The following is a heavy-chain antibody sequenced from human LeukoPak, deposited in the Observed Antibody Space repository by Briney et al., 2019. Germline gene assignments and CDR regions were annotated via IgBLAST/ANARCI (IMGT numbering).Heavy chain of an antibody. V-gene: IGHV3-23*01. D-gene: IGHD2-2*01. CDR3: AKISVVPAAINYFDY. CDR1: GGTFSSYA. J-gene: IGHJ4*02. Sequence: SCKASGGTFSSYAMSWVRQAPGKGMEWVSAISGSGGSTYYADSVKGRFTISRDNSKNTLYLQMNSLRAEDTAVCYCAKISVVPAAINYFDYWGQGTLVTVSS. CDR2: ISGSGGST.